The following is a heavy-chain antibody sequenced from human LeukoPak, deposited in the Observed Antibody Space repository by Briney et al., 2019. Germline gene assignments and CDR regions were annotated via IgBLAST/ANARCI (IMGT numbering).Heavy chain of an antibody. CDR1: GYTFTSYG. CDR2: ISAYNGDT. D-gene: IGHD6-13*01. V-gene: IGHV1-18*01. J-gene: IGHJ4*02. CDR3: ARDHSSSCQLLDY. Sequence: ASVKVSCKASGYTFTSYGISWVRQAPGQGLEWMGWISAYNGDTNYAQKFQGRITMTTDTSTSTANMELTSLRSDDTAVYYCARDHSSSCQLLDYWGQGTLVTISS.